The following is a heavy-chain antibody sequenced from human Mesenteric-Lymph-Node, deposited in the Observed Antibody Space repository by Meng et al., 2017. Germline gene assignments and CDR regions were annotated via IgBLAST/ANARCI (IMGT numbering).Heavy chain of an antibody. CDR1: HYTFTGYG. V-gene: IGHV1-18*01. Sequence: QGRLVKSGAGLKKPGGSVKVSCKGFHYTFTGYGVGLFRQAPGQGLEWMAWLGAHDGDTSHAPRFQGRVTVTADRPTATAYMELRNLRSDDTAVYYCSRVAAAGNEWFDPWGQGTLVTVSS. J-gene: IGHJ5*02. D-gene: IGHD6-13*01. CDR3: SRVAAAGNEWFDP. CDR2: LGAHDGDT.